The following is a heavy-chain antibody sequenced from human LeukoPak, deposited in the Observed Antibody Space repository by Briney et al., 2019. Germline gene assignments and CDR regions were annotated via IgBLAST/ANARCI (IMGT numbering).Heavy chain of an antibody. Sequence: SETLSLTCTVSGDSVSSYYWSWIRQPPGKGLEWIGYISYSGSANYNPSLNSRVTISLDTSKNQFSLKLSSVTAADTAVYYCARYYYHSGPYYNLNYWGQRNLGTVSS. D-gene: IGHD3-22*01. CDR1: GDSVSSYY. CDR3: ARYYYHSGPYYNLNY. V-gene: IGHV4-59*02. CDR2: ISYSGSA. J-gene: IGHJ4*02.